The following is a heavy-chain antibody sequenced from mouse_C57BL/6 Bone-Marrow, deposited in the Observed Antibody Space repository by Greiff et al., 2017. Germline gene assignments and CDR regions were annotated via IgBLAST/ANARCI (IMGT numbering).Heavy chain of an antibody. CDR1: GYTFTSYW. CDR3: ARLFITTVVARYFDV. V-gene: IGHV1-72*01. J-gene: IGHJ1*03. D-gene: IGHD1-1*01. CDR2: IDPNSGGT. Sequence: QVQLQQPGAELVKPGASVKLSCKASGYTFTSYWMHWVKQRPGRGLEWIGRIDPNSGGTKYNEKFKSKATLTVDKPSSTAYMQLSSLTSDDSAVYYCARLFITTVVARYFDVWGTGTTVTVSS.